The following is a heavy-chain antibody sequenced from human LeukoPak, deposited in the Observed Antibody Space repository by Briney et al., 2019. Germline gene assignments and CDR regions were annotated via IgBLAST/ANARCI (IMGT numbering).Heavy chain of an antibody. CDR2: IIPIFGTA. D-gene: IGHD2-21*02. V-gene: IGHV1-69*13. CDR1: GGTFSSYA. J-gene: IGHJ3*02. Sequence: SVKVSCEASGGTFSSYAISWVRQATGQGLEWMGGIIPIFGTANYAQKFQGRVTITADESTSTAYMELSSLRSEDTAVYYCARVLSVGTRPDAFDIWGQGTMVTVSS. CDR3: ARVLSVGTRPDAFDI.